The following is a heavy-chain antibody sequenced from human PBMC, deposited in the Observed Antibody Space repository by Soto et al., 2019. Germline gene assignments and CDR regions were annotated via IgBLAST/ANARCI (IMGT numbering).Heavy chain of an antibody. Sequence: TLSLTCTVSHGSSRSSDYFWSWIRQPPGKGLEWIGYIYYSGSTYYNPSLKSRVTISVDTSKNQFSLKLSSVTAADTAVYYCARTIHLPTEYFQHWGQG. J-gene: IGHJ1*01. D-gene: IGHD2-21*01. CDR2: IYYSGST. V-gene: IGHV4-30-4*01. CDR3: ARTIHLPTEYFQH. CDR1: HGSSRSSDYF.